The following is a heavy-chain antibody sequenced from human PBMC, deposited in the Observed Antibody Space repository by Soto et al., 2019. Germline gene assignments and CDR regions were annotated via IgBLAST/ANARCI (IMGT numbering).Heavy chain of an antibody. CDR3: AAGEASSRNLAPYYLDF. V-gene: IGHV4-61*05. J-gene: IGHJ4*02. D-gene: IGHD6-13*01. Sequence: SETLSLTCTVSGGSISSSSYYWGWIRQPPGKGLEWIGYIHYSGTTSFFPSYNPSLRSRVTISEDTSKNQFSLKLLSVTTADTAVYFCAAGEASSRNLAPYYLDFWGQGTLVTVSS. CDR1: GGSISSSSYY. CDR2: IHYSGTT.